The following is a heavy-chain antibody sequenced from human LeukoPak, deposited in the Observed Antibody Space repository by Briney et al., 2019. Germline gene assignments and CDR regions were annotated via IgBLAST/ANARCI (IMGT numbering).Heavy chain of an antibody. Sequence: VASVKVSCKASEYTLIDYYIHWVRQAPGQGLEWMGWINPNSGGTNYAQKFQGRFTMTRDTSISTAYMEVSSLRSEDTAVYYCARGYSNNWYGRQWWFDPWGQGTLVTVSS. CDR2: INPNSGGT. D-gene: IGHD6-13*01. J-gene: IGHJ5*02. CDR1: EYTLIDYY. CDR3: ARGYSNNWYGRQWWFDP. V-gene: IGHV1-2*02.